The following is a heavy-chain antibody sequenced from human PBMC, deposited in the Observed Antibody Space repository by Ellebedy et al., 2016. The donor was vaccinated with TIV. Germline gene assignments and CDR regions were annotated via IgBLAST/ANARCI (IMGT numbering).Heavy chain of an antibody. CDR3: ARVVTGNSPYY. V-gene: IGHV1-18*01. J-gene: IGHJ4*02. CDR1: GYSFTTYG. CDR2: ISAHGTNT. D-gene: IGHD2-21*02. Sequence: ASVRVSCXASGYSFTTYGITWVRQAPGQGLEWMGWISAHGTNTNYAQKFQGRVTLTTESSTSTAYMVMGSLRSDDTAVYYCARVVTGNSPYYWGQGTLVTVSS.